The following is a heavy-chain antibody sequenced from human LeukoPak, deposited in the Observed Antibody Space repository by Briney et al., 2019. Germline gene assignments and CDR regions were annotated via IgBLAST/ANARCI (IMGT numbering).Heavy chain of an antibody. Sequence: PGGSLRLSCAASGFTVSSTYMSWVRQAPGKGLEWVSVFYAGGSTYYGDSVKGRFTISRDNAKNSLYLQMNSLRAEDTAVYYCARSFSSWYGLYFDYWGQGTLVTVSS. CDR2: FYAGGST. J-gene: IGHJ4*02. D-gene: IGHD6-13*01. CDR3: ARSFSSWYGLYFDY. V-gene: IGHV3-53*01. CDR1: GFTVSSTY.